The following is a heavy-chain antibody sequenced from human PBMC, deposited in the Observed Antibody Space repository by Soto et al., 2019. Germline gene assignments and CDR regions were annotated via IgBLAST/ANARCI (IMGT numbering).Heavy chain of an antibody. D-gene: IGHD1-20*01. CDR1: GFTFSSYW. J-gene: IGHJ6*02. CDR3: ARVVNWISNNPTGMDV. Sequence: GGSLRLSCAASGFTFSSYWMHWVRQAPGKGLVWVSRINSDVSSTSYADSVKGRFTISRDNAKNTLYLQMNSLRAEDTAVYYCARVVNWISNNPTGMDVWGQGTKVTVSS. V-gene: IGHV3-74*01. CDR2: INSDVSST.